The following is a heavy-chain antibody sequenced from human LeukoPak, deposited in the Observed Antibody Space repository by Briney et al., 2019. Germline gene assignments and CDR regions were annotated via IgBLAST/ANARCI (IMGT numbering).Heavy chain of an antibody. V-gene: IGHV3-23*01. CDR1: GFPFSSYA. D-gene: IGHD2-2*03. CDR3: ATPGVGYCSSTSCNFDY. Sequence: GGSLRLSCAASGFPFSSYAMSWVRQAPGKGLEWVSAISGSGGSTYYADSVKGRFTISRDNSKSTLYLQRNALRAEDTAVYYCATPGVGYCSSTSCNFDYWGQGTLVTVSS. CDR2: ISGSGGST. J-gene: IGHJ4*02.